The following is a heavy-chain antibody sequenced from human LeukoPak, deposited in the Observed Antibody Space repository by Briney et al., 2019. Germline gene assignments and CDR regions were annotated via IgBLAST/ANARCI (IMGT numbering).Heavy chain of an antibody. D-gene: IGHD2-21*01. V-gene: IGHV1-69*05. J-gene: IGHJ1*01. CDR3: ARAYCGGDCYWEYFQH. Sequence: GASVKVSYKASGGTFSSYAISWVRQAPGQGLEWMGGIIPIFGTANYAQKFQGRVTITTDESTSTAYMELSSLRSEDTAVYYCARAYCGGDCYWEYFQHWGQGTLVTVSS. CDR1: GGTFSSYA. CDR2: IIPIFGTA.